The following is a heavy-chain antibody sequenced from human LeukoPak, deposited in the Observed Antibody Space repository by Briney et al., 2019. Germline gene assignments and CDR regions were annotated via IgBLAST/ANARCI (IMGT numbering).Heavy chain of an antibody. CDR2: IIPIFGTA. J-gene: IGHJ5*02. Sequence: SVKVSCKASGGTFSSYAIGWVRQAPGQGLEWMGGIIPIFGTANYAQKLQGRVTMTTDTSTSTAYMELRSLRSDDTAVYYCARGRVTTVTTRSSENWFDPWGQGTLVTVSS. D-gene: IGHD4-17*01. CDR3: ARGRVTTVTTRSSENWFDP. V-gene: IGHV1-69*05. CDR1: GGTFSSYA.